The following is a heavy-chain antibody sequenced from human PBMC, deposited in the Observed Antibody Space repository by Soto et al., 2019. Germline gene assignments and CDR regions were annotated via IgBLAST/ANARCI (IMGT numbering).Heavy chain of an antibody. J-gene: IGHJ4*02. Sequence: PGGSLRLSCAASGFIFRSYAMSWVRQAPGKGLEWVSVISGSGGSTYYADSVKGRLTISRDNSKNTLYLQMNSLRAEDTAIYYCAKDIGDYDYSGPLDYWGQGTLVTVSS. V-gene: IGHV3-23*01. CDR3: AKDIGDYDYSGPLDY. D-gene: IGHD5-12*01. CDR2: ISGSGGST. CDR1: GFIFRSYA.